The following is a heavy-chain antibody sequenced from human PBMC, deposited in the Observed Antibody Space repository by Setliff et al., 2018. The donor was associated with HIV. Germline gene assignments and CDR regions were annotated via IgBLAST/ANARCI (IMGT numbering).Heavy chain of an antibody. CDR1: GGSISSYY. CDR3: ARSYCGADCSLVADTNWFDP. V-gene: IGHV4-59*08. D-gene: IGHD2-21*01. CDR2: IYYSGST. Sequence: SETLSLTCTVSGGSISSYYWSWIRQPPGKGLEWIGYIYYSGSTNYNPSLKSRVTISVDTSKNQFSLKLSSVTAADTAVYYCARSYCGADCSLVADTNWFDPWGQGTLVTVSS. J-gene: IGHJ5*02.